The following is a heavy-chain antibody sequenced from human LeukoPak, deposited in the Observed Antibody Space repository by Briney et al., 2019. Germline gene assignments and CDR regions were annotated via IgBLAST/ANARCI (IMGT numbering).Heavy chain of an antibody. J-gene: IGHJ4*02. CDR2: IYSGGNT. Sequence: QPGGSLRLSCAASEFIVSSNYMSWVRQAPGKGLEWVSLIYSGGNTYYTDSVRGRFTVSRDNSKSTLYLQMNSLRADDTAVYYCAKADFYDSSGYYLAVAGDFDYWGQGTLVTVPS. D-gene: IGHD3-22*01. V-gene: IGHV3-53*01. CDR3: AKADFYDSSGYYLAVAGDFDY. CDR1: EFIVSSNY.